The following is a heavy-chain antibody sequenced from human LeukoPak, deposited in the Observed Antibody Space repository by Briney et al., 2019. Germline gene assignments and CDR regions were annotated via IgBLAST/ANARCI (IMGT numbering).Heavy chain of an antibody. D-gene: IGHD4-17*01. CDR3: ASRSTTVTDDDAFDI. V-gene: IGHV1-2*04. J-gene: IGHJ3*02. Sequence: ASVKVSCKASGYTFTVYYMHWVRQAPGQGLEWMGWINPNSGGTNYAQKFQGWVTMTRDTSISTAYMELSRLRSDDTAVYYCASRSTTVTDDDAFDIWGQGTMVTVSS. CDR1: GYTFTVYY. CDR2: INPNSGGT.